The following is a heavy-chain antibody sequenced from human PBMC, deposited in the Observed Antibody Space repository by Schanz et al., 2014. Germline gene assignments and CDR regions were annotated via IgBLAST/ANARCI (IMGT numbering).Heavy chain of an antibody. V-gene: IGHV3-53*01. D-gene: IGHD1-7*01. Sequence: EMQLVESGGGLIQPGGSLRLSCAASGFTVTSYYMSWVRQAPGKGLEWVSVIYSGDNTYYADSVKGRFTISRDNSKNTVYLQMNSLRAEDTAVYFCSSLIGTTSGHFDGMDVWGQGTTVTVSS. CDR1: GFTVTSYY. CDR3: SSLIGTTSGHFDGMDV. CDR2: IYSGDNT. J-gene: IGHJ6*02.